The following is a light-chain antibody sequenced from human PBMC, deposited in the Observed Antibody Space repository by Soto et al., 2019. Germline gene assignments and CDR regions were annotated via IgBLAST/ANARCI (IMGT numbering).Light chain of an antibody. V-gene: IGKV3-11*01. CDR3: QQRSDWPLT. CDR2: DAS. Sequence: EIVLTQSPATLSLSPGERATLSCRASQSVSSYLAWYQQKPGQAPRLLIYDASNRATGIPARFSGSGSGTDFTLTISSLETEDFAFYYCQQRSDWPLTFGGGTKVESK. J-gene: IGKJ4*01. CDR1: QSVSSY.